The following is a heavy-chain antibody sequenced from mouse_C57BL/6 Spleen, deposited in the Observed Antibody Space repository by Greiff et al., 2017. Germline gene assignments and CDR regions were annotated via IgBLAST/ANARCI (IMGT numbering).Heavy chain of an antibody. CDR3: ARAYDGYWFAY. Sequence: EVQVVESGGGLVKPGGSLKLSCAASGFTFSSYAMSWVRQTPEKRLEWVATISDGGSYTYYPDNVKGRFTISRDNAKNNLYLQMSHLKSEDTAMYYCARAYDGYWFAYWGQGTLVTVSA. J-gene: IGHJ3*01. CDR1: GFTFSSYA. V-gene: IGHV5-4*01. CDR2: ISDGGSYT. D-gene: IGHD2-3*01.